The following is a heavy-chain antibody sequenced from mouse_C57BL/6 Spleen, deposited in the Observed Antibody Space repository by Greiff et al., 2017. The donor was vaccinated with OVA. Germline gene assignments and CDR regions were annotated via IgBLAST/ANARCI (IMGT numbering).Heavy chain of an antibody. CDR2: IDPETGGT. D-gene: IGHD2-3*01. CDR1: GYTFTDYE. Sequence: VKLQESGAELVRPGASVTLSCKASGYTFTDYEMHWVKQTPVHGLEWIGAIDPETGGTAYNQKFKGKAILTADKSSSTAYMELRSLTSEDSAVYYCTRSRWDYFDYWGQGTTLTVSS. CDR3: TRSRWDYFDY. J-gene: IGHJ2*01. V-gene: IGHV1-15*01.